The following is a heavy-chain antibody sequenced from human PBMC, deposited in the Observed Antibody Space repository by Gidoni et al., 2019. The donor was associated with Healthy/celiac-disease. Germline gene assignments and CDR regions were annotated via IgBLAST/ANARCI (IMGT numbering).Heavy chain of an antibody. Sequence: QVQLQQCVAGLLPPSATLSLSAAVYGASFGASYCSWIRPPPGKGLEWVGEITHSGSTNYNQSLKSRVTRTVDMSKNQFSLKLSSVTAADRAVYYCARPLLERIGGATGAFDIWGQGTMVTVSS. CDR1: GASFGASY. J-gene: IGHJ3*02. CDR2: ITHSGST. CDR3: ARPLLERIGGATGAFDI. V-gene: IGHV4-34*01. D-gene: IGHD1-26*01.